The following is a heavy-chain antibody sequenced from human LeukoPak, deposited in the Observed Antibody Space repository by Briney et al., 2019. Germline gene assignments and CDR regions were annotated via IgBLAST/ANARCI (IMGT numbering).Heavy chain of an antibody. CDR3: ARDKVRGIHYDRNWFDP. V-gene: IGHV4-4*07. CDR1: GGSISSDY. Sequence: SETLSLTCTVSGGSISSDYWSWIRQPAGKGLEWIGRLYTSGSTNYNPSLKSRVTMSVDTSKNQFSLKLISVTAADTAVYYCARDKVRGIHYDRNWFDPWGQGTLVTVSS. J-gene: IGHJ5*02. CDR2: LYTSGST. D-gene: IGHD3-22*01.